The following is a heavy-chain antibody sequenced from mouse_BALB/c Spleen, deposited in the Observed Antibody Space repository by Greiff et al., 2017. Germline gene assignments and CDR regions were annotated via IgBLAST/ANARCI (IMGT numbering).Heavy chain of an antibody. CDR3: ARSDTTVSYYAMDY. Sequence: DVMLVESGGGLVQPGGSRKLSCAASGFTFSSFGMHWVRQAPEKGLEWVAYISSGSSTIYYADTVKGRFTISRDNPKNTLFLQMTSLRSEDTAMYYCARSDTTVSYYAMDYWGQGTSVTVSS. D-gene: IGHD1-1*01. CDR1: GFTFSSFG. J-gene: IGHJ4*01. V-gene: IGHV5-17*02. CDR2: ISSGSSTI.